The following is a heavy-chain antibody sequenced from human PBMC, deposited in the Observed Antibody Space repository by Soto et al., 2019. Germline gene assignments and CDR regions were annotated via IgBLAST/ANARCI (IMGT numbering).Heavy chain of an antibody. Sequence: QLQQSGPGLVKPSQTLSLTCGISGDSVSSNSATWNWIRQSPSIGLEWLGRTYLRSNWYNEYAVSVKSRIAISPDTSNHLFSLQLSSVTPEDTAVYFCARAAVAFDAFDLWGQGTVVTVSS. D-gene: IGHD2-15*01. V-gene: IGHV6-1*01. CDR3: ARAAVAFDAFDL. J-gene: IGHJ3*01. CDR1: GDSVSSNSAT. CDR2: TYLRSNWYN.